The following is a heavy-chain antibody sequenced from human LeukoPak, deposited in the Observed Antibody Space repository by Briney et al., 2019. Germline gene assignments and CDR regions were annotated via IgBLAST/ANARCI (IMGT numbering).Heavy chain of an antibody. CDR1: GYTFTRSA. V-gene: IGHV1-18*01. Sequence: GASVKVSCKASGYTFTRSAIGWVRRAPGQGHAWMGWISAYNSNTNYAQKLQARVTITTDTSTSTGYMALRSPRSDDTAVHYSARMSVGGSDYWGQGTLVTVSS. CDR3: ARMSVGGSDY. D-gene: IGHD1-26*01. J-gene: IGHJ4*02. CDR2: ISAYNSNT.